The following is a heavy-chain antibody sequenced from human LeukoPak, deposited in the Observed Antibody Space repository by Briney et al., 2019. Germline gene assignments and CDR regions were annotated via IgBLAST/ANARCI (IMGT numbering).Heavy chain of an antibody. CDR3: ARGRGLYYYYYYMDV. Sequence: SETLSLTCAVYGGSFSGYYWSWIRQPPGKGLEWIGEINHSGSTNYNPSLKSRVTISVDTSKNQFSLKVSSVTAADTAVYYCARGRGLYYYYYYMDVWGKGTTVTVSS. V-gene: IGHV4-34*01. CDR2: INHSGST. CDR1: GGSFSGYY. J-gene: IGHJ6*03.